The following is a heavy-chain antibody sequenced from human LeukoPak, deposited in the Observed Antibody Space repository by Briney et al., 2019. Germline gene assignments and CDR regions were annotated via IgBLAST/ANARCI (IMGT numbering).Heavy chain of an antibody. CDR2: IRYDGSNK. D-gene: IGHD6-13*01. CDR3: AKDQIGQIAAGGY. J-gene: IGHJ4*02. V-gene: IGHV3-30*02. CDR1: GFTFSSYG. Sequence: PGGSLRLSCAASGFTFSSYGMHWVRQAPGKGLEWVAFIRYDGSNKYYADSVKGRFTISRDNSKNTLYLQMNSLRAEDTAVYYCAKDQIGQIAAGGYWGQGTLVTVSS.